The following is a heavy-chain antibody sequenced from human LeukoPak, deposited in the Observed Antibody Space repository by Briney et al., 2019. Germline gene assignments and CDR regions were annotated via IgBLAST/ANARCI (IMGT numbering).Heavy chain of an antibody. CDR3: VKPYCSSTSCPIDY. CDR1: GFTFSSYA. V-gene: IGHV3-64D*06. CDR2: ISSNGGST. J-gene: IGHJ4*02. Sequence: PGGSLRLSCSASGFTFSSYAMHWVRQAPGKGLEYVSAISSNGGSTYYADSVKGRFTISRDNSKNTLYLQMSSLRAEDTAVYYCVKPYCSSTSCPIDYWGQGTLVTVSS. D-gene: IGHD2-2*01.